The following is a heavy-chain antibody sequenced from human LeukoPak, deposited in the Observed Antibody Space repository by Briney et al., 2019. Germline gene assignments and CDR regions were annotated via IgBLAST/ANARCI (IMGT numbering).Heavy chain of an antibody. Sequence: KPSETLSLTCTVSGGSISSGGYYWSWIRQHPGKGLEWIGYIYYSGSTYYNPSLKSRVTLSVDKSKNQFSLRLNSVTAADTAMYYCARSHDHLWGNYPDYWGQGTLVTVSS. CDR1: GGSISSGGYY. D-gene: IGHD3-16*02. CDR2: IYYSGST. J-gene: IGHJ4*02. V-gene: IGHV4-31*03. CDR3: ARSHDHLWGNYPDY.